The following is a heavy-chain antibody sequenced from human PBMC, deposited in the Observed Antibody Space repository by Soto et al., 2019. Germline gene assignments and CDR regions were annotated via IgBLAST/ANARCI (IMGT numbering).Heavy chain of an antibody. CDR1: GGSFSGYY. D-gene: IGHD3-22*01. CDR3: KGGSSGYFFDY. J-gene: IGHJ4*02. V-gene: IGHV4-34*01. Sequence: SETLSLTCAVYGGSFSGYYWSWIRQPPGKGLEWIGEINHSGSTNYNPSLKSRVTISVDTSKNRFSLKLSSVTAADTAVYYCKGGSSGYFFDYWGQGTLVTVSS. CDR2: INHSGST.